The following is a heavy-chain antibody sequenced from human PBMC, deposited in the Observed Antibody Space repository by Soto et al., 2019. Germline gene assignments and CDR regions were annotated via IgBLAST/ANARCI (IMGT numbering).Heavy chain of an antibody. CDR2: ISYDGSNK. Sequence: GGSLRLSCAASGFTFSSYAMHWVRQAPGKGLEWVAVISYDGSNKYYADSVKGRFTISRDNSKNTLYLQMNSLRAEDTAVYYCASFQARGGPPSDNFDYWGQGTLVTVSS. CDR3: ASFQARGGPPSDNFDY. J-gene: IGHJ4*02. CDR1: GFTFSSYA. V-gene: IGHV3-30-3*01. D-gene: IGHD2-15*01.